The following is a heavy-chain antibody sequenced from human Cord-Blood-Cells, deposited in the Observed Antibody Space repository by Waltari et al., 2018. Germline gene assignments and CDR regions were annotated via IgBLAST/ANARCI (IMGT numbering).Heavy chain of an antibody. CDR3: ARVGPGAIFGVVIAGYYYYGMDV. D-gene: IGHD3-3*01. V-gene: IGHV1-69*01. Sequence: QVQLVQSGAEVKKPGSSVKVSCKAAGGTFSRYAISWVRQAPGQGLERRGGIIPIFGTANYAQKFQGRVTITADQSTSTAYMELSSLRSEDTAVYYCARVGPGAIFGVVIAGYYYYGMDVWGQGTTVTVSS. CDR1: GGTFSRYA. CDR2: IIPIFGTA. J-gene: IGHJ6*02.